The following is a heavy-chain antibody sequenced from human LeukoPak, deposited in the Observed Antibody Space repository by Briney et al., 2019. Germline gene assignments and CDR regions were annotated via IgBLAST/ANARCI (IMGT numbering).Heavy chain of an antibody. CDR2: INHSGST. CDR3: ARSGSDFDC. Sequence: SETLSLTCAVYGGSFSGYYWSWIRQPPGKGLEWIGEINHSGSTNYNPSLKSRVTISVDTSKNQFSLKLSSVTAADTAVYYCARSGSDFDCWGQGTLVSVSS. V-gene: IGHV4-34*01. CDR1: GGSFSGYY. J-gene: IGHJ4*02. D-gene: IGHD1-26*01.